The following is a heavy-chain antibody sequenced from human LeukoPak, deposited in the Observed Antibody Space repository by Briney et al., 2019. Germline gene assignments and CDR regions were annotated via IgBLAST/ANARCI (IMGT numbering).Heavy chain of an antibody. CDR3: AGDTSGYYDILTGYFYYFDY. CDR2: ISYDGSNK. Sequence: GGSLRLSCAASGFTFSSYAMHWVRQAPGKGLEWVAVISYDGSNKYYADSVKGRFTISRDNSKNTLYLQMNSLRAEDTAVYYCAGDTSGYYDILTGYFYYFDYWGQGTLVTVSS. V-gene: IGHV3-30-3*01. CDR1: GFTFSSYA. D-gene: IGHD3-9*01. J-gene: IGHJ4*02.